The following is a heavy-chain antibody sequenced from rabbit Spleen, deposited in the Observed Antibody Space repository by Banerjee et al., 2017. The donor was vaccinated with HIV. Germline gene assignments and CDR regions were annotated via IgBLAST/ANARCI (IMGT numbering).Heavy chain of an antibody. J-gene: IGHJ4*01. Sequence: QEQLKESGGGLVTPGGTLKLSCKASGFDFSGYGMSWVRQAPGKGLEWIACIYTGNRKTYYASWAKGRFTISKTSSTTVTLQMTSLTVADTATYFCTRDDGSGHYIDGYFNLWGQGTLVTVS. D-gene: IGHD1-1*01. CDR3: TRDDGSGHYIDGYFNL. V-gene: IGHV1S45*01. CDR2: IYTGNRKT. CDR1: GFDFSGYG.